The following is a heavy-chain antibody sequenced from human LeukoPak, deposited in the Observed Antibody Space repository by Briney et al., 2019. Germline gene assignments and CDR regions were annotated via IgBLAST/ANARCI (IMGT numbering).Heavy chain of an antibody. CDR1: EFTFSSYE. CDR3: ARQQPAFDY. J-gene: IGHJ4*02. CDR2: ISSSGSTI. Sequence: GGSLRLSCAASEFTFSSYEMNWVRQAPGKGLEWVSYISSSGSTIYYADSVKGRFTISRDNAKDSLYLQMNSLRAEDTAVYYCARQQPAFDYWGQGTLVTVSS. V-gene: IGHV3-48*03. D-gene: IGHD6-13*01.